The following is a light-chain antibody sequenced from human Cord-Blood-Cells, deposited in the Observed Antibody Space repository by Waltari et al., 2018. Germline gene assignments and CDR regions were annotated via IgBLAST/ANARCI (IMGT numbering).Light chain of an antibody. V-gene: IGKV3D-7*01. CDR3: QHDDNLFT. Sequence: EIVMTQSPATLSLSPGERATLSCRASQSVSSSYLSWYQQKPGQAPRLLIYGASTRATGIPARFSGSGSGTDCTLTISSLQPEDFAVYDCQHDDNLFTVGPGTKVDIK. J-gene: IGKJ3*01. CDR1: QSVSSSY. CDR2: GAS.